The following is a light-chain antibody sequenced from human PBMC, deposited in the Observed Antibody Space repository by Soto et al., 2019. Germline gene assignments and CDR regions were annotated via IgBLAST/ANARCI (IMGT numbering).Light chain of an antibody. V-gene: IGLV2-8*01. Sequence: QSVVTQPPSASGSPGQSVTISCTGTSSDVGGYKYVSWYQQHPSKAPKLIISEVSKRPSGVPDRFSGSKSGNTASLTVSGLQAEDEADYYCTSHAGSNNYVFGTGTKLNVL. CDR3: TSHAGSNNYV. J-gene: IGLJ1*01. CDR2: EVS. CDR1: SSDVGGYKY.